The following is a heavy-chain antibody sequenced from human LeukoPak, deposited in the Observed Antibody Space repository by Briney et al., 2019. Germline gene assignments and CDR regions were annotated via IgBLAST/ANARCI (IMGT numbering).Heavy chain of an antibody. V-gene: IGHV4-34*01. CDR2: INHSGST. CDR3: ARGRGYSYGYFDY. J-gene: IGHJ4*02. CDR1: GGPFSGYY. D-gene: IGHD5-18*01. Sequence: SETLSLTCAVYGGPFSGYYWSWIRQPPGKGLEWIGEINHSGSTNYNPSLKSRVTIPVDTSKNQFSLKLSSVTAADTAVYYCARGRGYSYGYFDYWGQGTLVTVSS.